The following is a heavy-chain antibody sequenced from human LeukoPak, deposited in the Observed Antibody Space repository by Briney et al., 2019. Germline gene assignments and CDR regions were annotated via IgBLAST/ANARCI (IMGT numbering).Heavy chain of an antibody. Sequence: PGGSLRLSCAASGFIFSSYWMSWVRQAPGKGLEWVSSISSSSSYIYYADSVKGRFTISRDNAKNSLYLQMNSLRAEDTAVYYCARGGRPVFYDFWSGYLGYFDYWGQGTLVTVSS. CDR3: ARGGRPVFYDFWSGYLGYFDY. CDR2: ISSSSSYI. J-gene: IGHJ4*02. D-gene: IGHD3-3*01. V-gene: IGHV3-21*01. CDR1: GFIFSSYW.